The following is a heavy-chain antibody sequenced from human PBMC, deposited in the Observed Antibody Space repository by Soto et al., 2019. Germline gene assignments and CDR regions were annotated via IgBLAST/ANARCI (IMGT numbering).Heavy chain of an antibody. Sequence: EVKQVESGGGLAQPGGSLRLSCAASGFTFRRYWMHCVRQAPGKGLVWVSRINSDGSTISYADSVRGRFTISRDNAKNTLDLQMNSLRAEDTAVYYCARVGIGSYNFDAWGQGTLVTVSS. J-gene: IGHJ4*02. V-gene: IGHV3-74*01. CDR1: GFTFRRYW. D-gene: IGHD2-21*01. CDR3: ARVGIGSYNFDA. CDR2: INSDGSTI.